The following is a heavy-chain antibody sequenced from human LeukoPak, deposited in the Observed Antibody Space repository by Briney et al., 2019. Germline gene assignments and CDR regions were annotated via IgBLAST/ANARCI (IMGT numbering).Heavy chain of an antibody. CDR2: INSANGNT. V-gene: IGHV1-3*04. J-gene: IGHJ6*02. D-gene: IGHD1-26*01. CDR1: GGTFSKYT. Sequence: ASVKVSCKASGGTFSKYTISWVRQRPGQGLEWMGWINSANGNTKYSQKFQGRVTITRDTSASTAYMELSSLRSEDTAVYYCARDGRFIVADYYYGMDVWGQGTTVTVSS. CDR3: ARDGRFIVADYYYGMDV.